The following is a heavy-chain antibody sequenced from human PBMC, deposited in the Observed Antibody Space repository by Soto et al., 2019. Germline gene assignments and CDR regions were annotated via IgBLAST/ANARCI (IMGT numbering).Heavy chain of an antibody. Sequence: QVQLQQWGAGLLKPSETLSLTCAVYGGSFSGYYWSWIRQPPGKGLEWIGEINHSGSTNYNPSLKSRVTISVDTSKNQFSLKLSSVTAADTAVYYCARGFKDSNSHGNWFDPWGQGTLVTVSS. CDR1: GGSFSGYY. D-gene: IGHD4-4*01. V-gene: IGHV4-34*01. CDR2: INHSGST. CDR3: ARGFKDSNSHGNWFDP. J-gene: IGHJ5*02.